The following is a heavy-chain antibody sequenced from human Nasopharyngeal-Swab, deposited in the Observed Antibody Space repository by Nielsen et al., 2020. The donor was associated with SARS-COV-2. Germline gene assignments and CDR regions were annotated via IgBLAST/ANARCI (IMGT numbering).Heavy chain of an antibody. CDR1: GYDFAGYW. V-gene: IGHV5-51*01. D-gene: IGHD3-22*01. CDR2: IYPGDSDT. J-gene: IGHJ5*02. Sequence: GESLKISCKTSGYDFAGYWIAWVRQKPGQGLEWMGIIYPGDSDTRYSPSFQGQVTISADKSISTAYLQWSSLKASDTAMYYCARRDYYDTSGYSTEWFDPWGQGTLVTVSS. CDR3: ARRDYYDTSGYSTEWFDP.